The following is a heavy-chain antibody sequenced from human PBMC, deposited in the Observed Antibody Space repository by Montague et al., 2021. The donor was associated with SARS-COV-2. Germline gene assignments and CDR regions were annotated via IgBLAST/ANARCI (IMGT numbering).Heavy chain of an antibody. J-gene: IGHJ6*03. V-gene: IGHV4-61*02. CDR2: IYTRGST. Sequence: TLSLTCTVSGGSISSGSYYWSWIRQPAGKGLEWISRIYTRGSTNYNPSLKSRVTISVDTSKNQFSLKLSSVTAADTAVYYCASGIAATYYYYMDVWGKGTPVTVSS. CDR3: ASGIAATYYYYMDV. D-gene: IGHD6-13*01. CDR1: GGSISSGSYY.